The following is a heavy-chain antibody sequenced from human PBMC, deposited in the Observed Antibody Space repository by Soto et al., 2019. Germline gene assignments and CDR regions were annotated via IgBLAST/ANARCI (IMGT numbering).Heavy chain of an antibody. Sequence: QVQLVQSGAEVKKPGASVKVSCKASGYTFSYYGISWVRQAPGQGLEWMGWISTDSGNTNYAQKLQGRFTMTTDTSTNTAYMELRSLRSDDTAVYYCARDQGGHLVGVWGQGTLVTVSS. V-gene: IGHV1-18*04. CDR2: ISTDSGNT. CDR1: GYTFSYYG. D-gene: IGHD3-3*01. J-gene: IGHJ4*02. CDR3: ARDQGGHLVGV.